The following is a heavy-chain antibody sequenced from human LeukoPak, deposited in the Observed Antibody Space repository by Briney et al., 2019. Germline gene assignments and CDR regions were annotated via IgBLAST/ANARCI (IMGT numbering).Heavy chain of an antibody. CDR2: IKQDGSEK. Sequence: GGSLRLSCAASGFTFSSYWMSWVRQAPGKGLEWVANIKQDGSEKYYVDSVKGRFTISRDNAKNSLYLQMNNLRAEDTAVYYCATLTIAVALYYFDYWGQGTLVTVSS. V-gene: IGHV3-7*01. D-gene: IGHD6-19*01. CDR1: GFTFSSYW. J-gene: IGHJ4*02. CDR3: ATLTIAVALYYFDY.